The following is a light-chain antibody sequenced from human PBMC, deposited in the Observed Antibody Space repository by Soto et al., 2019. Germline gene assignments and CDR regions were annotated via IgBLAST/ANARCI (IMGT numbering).Light chain of an antibody. V-gene: IGKV1-9*01. CDR1: QGTSRY. CDR2: AAS. J-gene: IGKJ4*01. Sequence: DIQLLQSPYFLSASVGDKVTITCRASQGTSRYLAWDQQKPGKAPKLLIYAASSLQSGVPSRVSGGGSGTEFTLPISSLQPEDFATYYCQQLKSYRLTFGGGTKVELK. CDR3: QQLKSYRLT.